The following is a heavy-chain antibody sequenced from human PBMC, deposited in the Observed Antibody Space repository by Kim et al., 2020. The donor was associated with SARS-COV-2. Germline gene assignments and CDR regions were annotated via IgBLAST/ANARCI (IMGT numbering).Heavy chain of an antibody. D-gene: IGHD1-26*01. Sequence: YNPSLKSRVTISVDTSKNQFSLKLSSVTAADTAVYYCASLFIVGDNWFDPWGQGTLVTVSS. V-gene: IGHV4-39*01. CDR3: ASLFIVGDNWFDP. J-gene: IGHJ5*02.